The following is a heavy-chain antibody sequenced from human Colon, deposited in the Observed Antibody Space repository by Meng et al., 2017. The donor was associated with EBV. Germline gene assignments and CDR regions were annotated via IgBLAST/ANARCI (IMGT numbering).Heavy chain of an antibody. CDR2: IFHSGLT. J-gene: IGHJ2*01. Sequence: GPGPGLVKPSESLSLTCAVSGGSISSSNWWGWVRQSPEKGLEWIGEIFHSGLTNYNPSLQSRVTISVDKSKNQFSLEVTSVTAADTAIYYCMRDLLVLEKNEVWGRGTLVTVSS. V-gene: IGHV4-4*02. CDR3: MRDLLVLEKNEV. D-gene: IGHD1-1*01. CDR1: GGSISSSNW.